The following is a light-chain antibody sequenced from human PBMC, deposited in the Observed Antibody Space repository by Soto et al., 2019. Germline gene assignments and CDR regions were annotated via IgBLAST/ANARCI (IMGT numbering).Light chain of an antibody. CDR1: SSDVGGYNY. CDR3: SSYGGNTNYV. V-gene: IGLV2-8*01. J-gene: IGLJ1*01. CDR2: EVS. Sequence: QSVLSQPPSAYGSHGQSVTISCTGTSSDVGGYNYVSWYQQHPGKASKLMIYEVSKRPSGVPDRFSGSKSGNTASLTVSGLQAEDEADYYCSSYGGNTNYVFGTGTKV.